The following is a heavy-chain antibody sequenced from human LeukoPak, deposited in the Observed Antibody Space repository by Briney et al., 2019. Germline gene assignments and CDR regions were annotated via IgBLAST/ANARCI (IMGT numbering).Heavy chain of an antibody. J-gene: IGHJ4*02. CDR1: GFTFSRYW. V-gene: IGHV3-74*01. CDR3: ARDFWSSASDY. CDR2: INLDGSKT. D-gene: IGHD2-8*02. Sequence: GGSLRLSCAASGFTFSRYWMLWVRQAPGKGLVWVSRINLDGSKTNYADSVKGRFTISRDNAKNTVYLQMSSLRAEDTAVYYCARDFWSSASDYWGQGILVTVSS.